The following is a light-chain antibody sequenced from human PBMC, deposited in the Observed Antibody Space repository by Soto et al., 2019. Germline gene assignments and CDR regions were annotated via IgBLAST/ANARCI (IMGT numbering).Light chain of an antibody. Sequence: QSVLTQPPSASGTPGQRVTISCSGGISNIGSNTINWYQQLPGTAPKLLIYSNDQRPSGVPDRFSGSKSGTSASLVISGLQSEDGADYYCAGWDDSLSGCVFGGGTQLTVL. CDR3: AGWDDSLSGCV. V-gene: IGLV1-44*01. CDR1: ISNIGSNT. J-gene: IGLJ3*02. CDR2: SND.